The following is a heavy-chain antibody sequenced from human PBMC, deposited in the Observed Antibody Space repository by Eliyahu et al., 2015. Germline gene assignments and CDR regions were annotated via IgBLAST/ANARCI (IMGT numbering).Heavy chain of an antibody. V-gene: IGHV3-15*01. CDR1: GFTFSNAW. D-gene: IGHD2-15*01. Sequence: EVQLVESGGGLVKPGGSLRLSCAASGFTFSNAWMSWVRQAPGKGLEWVGRIKSKTDGGTTDYAAPVKGRFTISRDDSKNTLYLQMNSLKTEDTAVYYCTTDQRLSWWFREWVDYWGQGTLVTVSS. CDR2: IKSKTDGGTT. CDR3: TTDQRLSWWFREWVDY. J-gene: IGHJ4*02.